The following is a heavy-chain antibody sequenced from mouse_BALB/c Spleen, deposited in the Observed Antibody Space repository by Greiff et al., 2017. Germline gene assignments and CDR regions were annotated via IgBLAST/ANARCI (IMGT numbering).Heavy chain of an antibody. CDR1: GYTFTSYT. J-gene: IGHJ3*01. V-gene: IGHV1-4*01. D-gene: IGHD3-3*01. CDR2: INPSSGYT. CDR3: AREVGPRRAWFAY. Sequence: QVQLKESGAELARPGASVKMSCKASGYTFTSYTMHWVKQRPGQGLEWIGYINPSSGYTNYNQKFKDKATLTADKSSSTAYMQLSSLTSEDSAVYYCAREVGPRRAWFAYWGQGTLVTVSA.